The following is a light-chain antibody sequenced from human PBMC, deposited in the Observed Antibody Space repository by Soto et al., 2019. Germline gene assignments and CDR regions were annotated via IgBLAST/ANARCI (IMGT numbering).Light chain of an antibody. Sequence: QSAVTQEPSLTVSPGGTVTLTCASSTGPVTSDYYPNWFQQKPGQAPRALIYGTSNRHSWTPARFSGSLLGGKAALTLSGVQSEDEAEYYCLLFYGGAHRVFGGGTKLTVL. CDR2: GTS. CDR1: TGPVTSDYY. V-gene: IGLV7-43*01. J-gene: IGLJ3*02. CDR3: LLFYGGAHRV.